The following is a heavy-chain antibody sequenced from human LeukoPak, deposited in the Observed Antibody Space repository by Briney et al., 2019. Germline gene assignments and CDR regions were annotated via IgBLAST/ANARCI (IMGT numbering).Heavy chain of an antibody. Sequence: GASVKVSCKVSGYTLTELSMHWVRQAPGKGLEWMGGFHPEDGETIYAQKFQGRVTMTEDTSTDTAYMELSRLRSDDTAVYYCARGPRSIVGATTMYYWGQGTLVTVSS. V-gene: IGHV1-24*01. D-gene: IGHD1-26*01. CDR2: FHPEDGET. J-gene: IGHJ4*02. CDR3: ARGPRSIVGATTMYY. CDR1: GYTLTELS.